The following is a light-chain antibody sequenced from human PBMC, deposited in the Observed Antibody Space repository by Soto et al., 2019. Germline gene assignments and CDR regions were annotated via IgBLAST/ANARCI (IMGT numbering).Light chain of an antibody. CDR1: QSVRSSH. CDR3: QQYGSSPT. J-gene: IGKJ5*01. CDR2: GAS. V-gene: IGKV3-20*01. Sequence: EIVLTQSPGTLSLSRGERATLSCRASQSVRSSHLAWYQQKPGQAPRLLIYGASSRATGIPDRFSGSGSGTDFTLTISRLEPEDFAVYYCQQYGSSPTFGQGTRLEIK.